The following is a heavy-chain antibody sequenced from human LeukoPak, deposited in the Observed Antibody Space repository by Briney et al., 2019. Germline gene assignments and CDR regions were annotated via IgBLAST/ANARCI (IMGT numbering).Heavy chain of an antibody. Sequence: GGSLRLSCAASGFTFSNHDMHWVRQATGKCLEWVSGIGVPGDTFYPDSVKGRFTISRENAKNSLYLQMHSLRAGDTAVYYCARSPAAGTIELDYWGQGTLVTVSS. D-gene: IGHD6-13*01. CDR3: ARSPAAGTIELDY. V-gene: IGHV3-13*01. CDR2: IGVPGDT. J-gene: IGHJ4*02. CDR1: GFTFSNHD.